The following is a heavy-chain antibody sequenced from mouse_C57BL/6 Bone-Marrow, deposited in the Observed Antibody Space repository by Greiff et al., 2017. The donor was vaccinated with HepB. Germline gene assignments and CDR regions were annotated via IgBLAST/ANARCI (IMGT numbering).Heavy chain of an antibody. CDR3: ARRGLGLLLDY. V-gene: IGHV5-6*02. Sequence: EVKVVESGGDLVKPGGCLKLSCAASGFTFSSYGMSWVRQTPDKRLEWVATISSGGSYTYYPDSVKGRFTISRDNAKNTLYLQMSSLKSEDTAMYYCARRGLGLLLDYWGQGTTLTVSS. J-gene: IGHJ2*01. CDR1: GFTFSSYG. D-gene: IGHD1-1*01. CDR2: ISSGGSYT.